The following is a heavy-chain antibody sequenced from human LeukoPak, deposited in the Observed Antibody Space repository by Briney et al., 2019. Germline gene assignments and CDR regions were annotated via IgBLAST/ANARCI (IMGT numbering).Heavy chain of an antibody. CDR2: IIPILGIA. CDR3: ATLTHTTA. J-gene: IGHJ4*02. D-gene: IGHD4-17*01. CDR1: GGTFSSYA. Sequence: SVKVSCKASGGTFSSYAISWVRQAPGQGLEWMGRIIPILGIANYAQKFQGRVTITADKSTSTAYMELSSLRSEDTAAYYCATLTHTTAWGQGTLVTVSS. V-gene: IGHV1-69*04.